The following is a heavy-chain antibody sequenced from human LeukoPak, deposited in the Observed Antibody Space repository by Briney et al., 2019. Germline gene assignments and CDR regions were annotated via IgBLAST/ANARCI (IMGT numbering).Heavy chain of an antibody. J-gene: IGHJ4*02. V-gene: IGHV4-30-2*01. D-gene: IGHD4-17*01. Sequence: SQTLSLTCAVSGGSISSGGYSWSSIRQPPGKGLEWIGYIYHSGSTYYNPSLESRVTISVDRSKNQFSLKLSSVTAADTAVYYCARGGDYVSFDYWGQGTLVTVSS. CDR1: GGSISSGGYS. CDR3: ARGGDYVSFDY. CDR2: IYHSGST.